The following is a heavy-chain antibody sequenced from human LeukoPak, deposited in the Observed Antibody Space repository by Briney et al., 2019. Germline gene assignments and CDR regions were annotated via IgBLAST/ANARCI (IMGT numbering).Heavy chain of an antibody. J-gene: IGHJ5*02. CDR1: GGSISPYF. D-gene: IGHD3-10*01. V-gene: IGHV4-59*01. CDR2: ISYSGSI. Sequence: SETLSLTCTVSGGSISPYFWSWIRQPPGKGLELIGYISYSGSINYNLSLKSRVTISVDTSKNQFSLQLSSVTAADTAVYYCARDDYRGVTNFDPWGQGTLVTVSS. CDR3: ARDDYRGVTNFDP.